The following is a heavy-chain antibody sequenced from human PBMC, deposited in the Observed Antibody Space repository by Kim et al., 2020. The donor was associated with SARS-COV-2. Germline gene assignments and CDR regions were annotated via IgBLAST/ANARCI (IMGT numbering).Heavy chain of an antibody. V-gene: IGHV3-23*01. CDR3: ATPVYGSGSYSGYYGMDV. CDR2: ISGSGGST. Sequence: GGSLRLSCAASGFTFSSYAMSWVRQAPGKGLEWVSAISGSGGSTYYADSVKGRFTISRDNSKNTLYLQMNSLRAEDTAVYYCATPVYGSGSYSGYYGMDVWGQGTTVTVSS. J-gene: IGHJ6*02. CDR1: GFTFSSYA. D-gene: IGHD3-10*01.